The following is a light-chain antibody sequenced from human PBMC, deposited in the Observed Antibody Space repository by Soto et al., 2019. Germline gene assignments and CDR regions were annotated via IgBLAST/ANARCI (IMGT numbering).Light chain of an antibody. V-gene: IGKV1-5*03. Sequence: DIQMTQSPSTLSASVGDRVTITCRASQSISSWLAWYQQKPGKAPKLLIYKASSLESGVTSRFSGSGSGTEFTLTISSLQPDDFATYYCQQYNSYPYTFVQGTKLEIK. CDR1: QSISSW. CDR2: KAS. J-gene: IGKJ2*01. CDR3: QQYNSYPYT.